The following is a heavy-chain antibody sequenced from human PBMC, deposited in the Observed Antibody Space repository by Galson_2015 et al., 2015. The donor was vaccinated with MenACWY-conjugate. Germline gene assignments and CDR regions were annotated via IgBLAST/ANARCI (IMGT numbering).Heavy chain of an antibody. V-gene: IGHV6-1*01. CDR1: GDSVSSNSAA. CDR3: ARESGRAFQY. CDR2: TYYRSKWYS. Sequence: CAISGDSVSSNSAAWNWIRQSPSRGLEWLGRTYYRSKWYSDYAVSVKSRIAINVDTSKSQFSLHLNSVTPEDTAVYYCARESGRAFQYWGQGTLVAVSS. J-gene: IGHJ4*02.